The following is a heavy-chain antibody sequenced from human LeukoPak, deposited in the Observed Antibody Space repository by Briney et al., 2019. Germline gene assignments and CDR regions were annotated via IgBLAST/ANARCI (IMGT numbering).Heavy chain of an antibody. D-gene: IGHD3-16*02. CDR3: ARFSKLSQGFDY. CDR1: GFTVSSNY. V-gene: IGHV3-53*01. Sequence: GGSLRLSCAASGFTVSSNYMSWVRQAPGKGLEWVSVIYSGGSTYYADSVKGRFTISRDSSKNTLYLQMNSLRAEDTAVYYCARFSKLSQGFDYWGQGTLVTVSS. CDR2: IYSGGST. J-gene: IGHJ4*02.